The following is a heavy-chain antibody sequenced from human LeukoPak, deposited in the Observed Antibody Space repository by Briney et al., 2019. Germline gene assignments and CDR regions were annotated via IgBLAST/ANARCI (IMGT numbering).Heavy chain of an antibody. D-gene: IGHD3-9*01. V-gene: IGHV5-51*01. Sequence: GESLKISCKASGYSFTSYWIGWVRQMPGKGLEWMGIIYPGDSGTRYRPSFQGQVTISADKSMNTAYLQWSSLKASDTAMYYCALYFDTYYFDYWGQGTLVTVSS. CDR1: GYSFTSYW. CDR3: ALYFDTYYFDY. CDR2: IYPGDSGT. J-gene: IGHJ4*02.